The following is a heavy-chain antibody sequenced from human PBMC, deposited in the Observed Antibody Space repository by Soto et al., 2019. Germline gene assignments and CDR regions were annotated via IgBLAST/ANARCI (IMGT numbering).Heavy chain of an antibody. Sequence: GGSLRLSCAASGFTVSSNYMSWVRQAPGKGLEKVSVIYSGGSTYYADSVKGRFTISRDNSKNTLYLQMNSLRAEDTAVYYCARERGSGYDSAFDIWGQGTMVTVS. CDR3: ARERGSGYDSAFDI. V-gene: IGHV3-66*01. J-gene: IGHJ3*02. CDR1: GFTVSSNY. D-gene: IGHD5-12*01. CDR2: IYSGGST.